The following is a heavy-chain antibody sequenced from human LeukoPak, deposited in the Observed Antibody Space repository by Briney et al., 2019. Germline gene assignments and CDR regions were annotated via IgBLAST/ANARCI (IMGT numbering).Heavy chain of an antibody. D-gene: IGHD6-6*01. J-gene: IGHJ6*03. V-gene: IGHV4-38-2*01. CDR1: GYIINTANY. CDR2: IYHSGNT. CDR3: ARAVLGSIAGLYYYYYLDV. Sequence: SETLSLTCVVSGYIINTANYRGWIRQPPGKVLEWIGSIYHSGNTYYNPSLKSRVTISVDTSKNQFSLKLSSVTAADTAVYYCARAVLGSIAGLYYYYYLDVWGKGTTVTVSS.